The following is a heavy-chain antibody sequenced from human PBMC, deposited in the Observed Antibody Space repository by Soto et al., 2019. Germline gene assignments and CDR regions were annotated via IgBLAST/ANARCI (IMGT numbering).Heavy chain of an antibody. V-gene: IGHV3-53*01. CDR2: IYSGGST. Sequence: EVQLLESGGGLIQPGGSLRLSCAASGFTVSSNYMSWVRQAPGKGLEWVSVIYSGGSTYYADSVKGRFTISRDNSKNTLYLQMNSLRAEDTAVYYCARDPGYSSSLYYGMDVWGQGTTVTVSS. D-gene: IGHD6-6*01. CDR3: ARDPGYSSSLYYGMDV. J-gene: IGHJ6*02. CDR1: GFTVSSNY.